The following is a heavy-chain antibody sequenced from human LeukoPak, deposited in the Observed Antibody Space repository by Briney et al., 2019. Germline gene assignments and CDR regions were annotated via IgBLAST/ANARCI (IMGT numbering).Heavy chain of an antibody. Sequence: QPGGSLRLSCAASGFTFSSYAMHWVRQAPGKGLEWVADIWYDGSNKYYADSVKGRFTISRVNFKNTLYLQMNSLRAEDTAVYYCARERSSGQVDYWGQGTLVTVSS. CDR3: ARERSSGQVDY. V-gene: IGHV3-33*08. CDR2: IWYDGSNK. J-gene: IGHJ4*02. D-gene: IGHD3-22*01. CDR1: GFTFSSYA.